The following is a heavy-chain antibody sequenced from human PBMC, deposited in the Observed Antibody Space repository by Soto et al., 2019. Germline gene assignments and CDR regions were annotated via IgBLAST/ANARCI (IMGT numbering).Heavy chain of an antibody. CDR1: GGTFSSYA. CDR3: AIVPYGAVRNYYGMDV. D-gene: IGHD4-17*01. Sequence: QVQLVQSGAEVKKPGSSVMVSCKASGGTFSSYAISWVRQAPGQGLEWMGGIIPIFGTATYAQKFQGSVTMTADESTSTAYMELSSLRSEDTAVYYLAIVPYGAVRNYYGMDVWGQGTTVTVSS. J-gene: IGHJ6*02. V-gene: IGHV1-69*12. CDR2: IIPIFGTA.